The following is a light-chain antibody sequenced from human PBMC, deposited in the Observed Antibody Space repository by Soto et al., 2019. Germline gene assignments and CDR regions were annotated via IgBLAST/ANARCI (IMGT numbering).Light chain of an antibody. V-gene: IGLV2-23*01. CDR2: EGS. J-gene: IGLJ1*01. Sequence: QSALTQPASVSGSPGQSITISCTGSSSDVGSYNLVSWYQQHPGKAPKLMIYEGSKRPSGVSNRFSGSKSGNTASLTISGLQAEDEADYYCCSYAGGGSYVFGPGTKLTAL. CDR3: CSYAGGGSYV. CDR1: SSDVGSYNL.